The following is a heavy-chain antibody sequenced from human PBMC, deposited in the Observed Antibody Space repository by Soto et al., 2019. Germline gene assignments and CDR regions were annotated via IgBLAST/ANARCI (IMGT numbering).Heavy chain of an antibody. Sequence: QVQLVQSGAEVKEPGSSVRVSCKASGGTFDNFIMNWVRQTPGQGLEWMGGIVPMLGTPTYAEKFKGRVTISATGSTSTMYMEVTRLRSEDKAIYYCARNGTYSSSLSQYSGMDVWGQGTTVTVSS. CDR3: ARNGTYSSSLSQYSGMDV. V-gene: IGHV1-69*01. CDR1: GGTFDNFI. J-gene: IGHJ6*02. CDR2: IVPMLGTP. D-gene: IGHD1-26*01.